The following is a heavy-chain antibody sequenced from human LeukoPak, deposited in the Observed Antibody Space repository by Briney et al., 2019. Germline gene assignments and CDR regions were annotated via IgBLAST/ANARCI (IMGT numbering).Heavy chain of an antibody. CDR2: IANDGRDK. D-gene: IGHD6-13*01. Sequence: GGSLRLSCAASGFTFSDYGMHWVRQAPGKGMEWVAVIANDGRDKKYADSVRGRFTISRDNSKNTVYLQMNSLRAEDTAVFYCVKDMKIKAAGYYFDYWGQGTLVTVSS. CDR1: GFTFSDYG. CDR3: VKDMKIKAAGYYFDY. V-gene: IGHV3-30*18. J-gene: IGHJ4*02.